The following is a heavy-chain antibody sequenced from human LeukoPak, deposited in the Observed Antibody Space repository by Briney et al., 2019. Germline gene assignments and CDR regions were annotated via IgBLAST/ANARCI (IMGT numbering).Heavy chain of an antibody. CDR2: INQDGSEK. CDR3: AIDHFTVAGTLDY. Sequence: GGSLRLSCAASGFTFSSYWMNWVHQAPGKGLEWVANINQDGSEKYYVDSVKGRFTISRDNAKNSLYLQLNSLRAEDTAVYYCAIDHFTVAGTLDYWGQGTLVTVSS. J-gene: IGHJ4*02. D-gene: IGHD6-19*01. CDR1: GFTFSSYW. V-gene: IGHV3-7*01.